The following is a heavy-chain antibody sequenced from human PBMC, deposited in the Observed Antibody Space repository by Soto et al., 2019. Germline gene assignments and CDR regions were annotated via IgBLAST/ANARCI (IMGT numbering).Heavy chain of an antibody. D-gene: IGHD1-26*01. CDR3: ARDRGSGSYYARFDY. CDR1: GYTFATYG. J-gene: IGHJ4*02. CDR2: ISSYNGNT. V-gene: IGHV1-18*01. Sequence: SVKVSCDASGYTFATYGISWVREAPGQGLEWMGWISSYNGNTDYAQKLQDRVTMTTDTSTNIAYMELRSLRSDDTAVFYCARDRGSGSYYARFDYWGQGTLVTVSS.